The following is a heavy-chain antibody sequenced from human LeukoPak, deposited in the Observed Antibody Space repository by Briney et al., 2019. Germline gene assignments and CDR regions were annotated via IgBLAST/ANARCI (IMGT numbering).Heavy chain of an antibody. Sequence: GGSLRLSCAASGFTFSNAWMSWVRQAPGKGLEWVGRIKSKTDGGTTDYAAPVKGRFTISRDDSKNTLYLQMNSLKTEDTAVYYCTAAYVWGSYHFDYWGQGTLVTVSS. D-gene: IGHD3-16*02. V-gene: IGHV3-15*01. J-gene: IGHJ4*02. CDR1: GFTFSNAW. CDR2: IKSKTDGGTT. CDR3: TAAYVWGSYHFDY.